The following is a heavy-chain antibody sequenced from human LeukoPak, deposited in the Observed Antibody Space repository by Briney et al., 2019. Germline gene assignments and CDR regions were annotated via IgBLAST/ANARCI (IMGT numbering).Heavy chain of an antibody. CDR1: GITFSSYS. V-gene: IGHV3-48*04. CDR2: ISSFSGTI. J-gene: IGHJ6*04. Sequence: RPGGSLRLSCVASGITFSSYSMNWVRQAPGKGLEWVSYISSFSGTINYADSVKGRFTISRDNAKNSLYLQMNSLRAEDTAVYYCAELGITMIGGVWGKGTTVTISS. D-gene: IGHD3-10*02. CDR3: AELGITMIGGV.